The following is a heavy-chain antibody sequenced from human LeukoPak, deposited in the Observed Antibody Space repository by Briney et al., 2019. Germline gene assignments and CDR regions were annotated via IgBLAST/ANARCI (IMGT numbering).Heavy chain of an antibody. Sequence: GGSLRLSCAASGFTFSSYAMTWVRQAPGKGLEWVSAITGGGDTTYYADSVKGRFTISRDNSKNTLYLQMNNLRAEDTAIYYCAKGQTIAAQPHYFDYWGQGTLVTVSS. CDR2: ITGGGDTT. J-gene: IGHJ4*02. D-gene: IGHD6-6*01. V-gene: IGHV3-23*01. CDR1: GFTFSSYA. CDR3: AKGQTIAAQPHYFDY.